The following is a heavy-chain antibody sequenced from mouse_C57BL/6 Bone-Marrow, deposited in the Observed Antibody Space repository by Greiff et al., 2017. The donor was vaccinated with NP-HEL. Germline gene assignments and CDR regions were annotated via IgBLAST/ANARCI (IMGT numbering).Heavy chain of an antibody. CDR1: GYTFTDYY. J-gene: IGHJ2*01. Sequence: QVQLQQSGAELVRPGASVKLSCKASGYTFTDYYINWVKQRPGQGLEWIARIYPGSGNTYYNEKFKGKATLTAEKSSSTAYMQLSSLTSEDSAVYFCARDDFHYYGSPYYFDYWGQGTTLTVSS. CDR3: ARDDFHYYGSPYYFDY. V-gene: IGHV1-76*01. D-gene: IGHD1-1*01. CDR2: IYPGSGNT.